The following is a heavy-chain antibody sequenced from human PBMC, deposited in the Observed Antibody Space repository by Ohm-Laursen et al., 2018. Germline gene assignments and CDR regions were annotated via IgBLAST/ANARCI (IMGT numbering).Heavy chain of an antibody. CDR2: ISGSGGST. J-gene: IGHJ4*02. D-gene: IGHD2-2*02. Sequence: GSLRLSCSASGFTFSSYAMSWVRQAPGKGLEWVSAISGSGGSTYYADSVKGRFTISRDNSKNTLYLQMNSLRAEDTAVYYCAKSICSTSCYSFDYWGQGTLVTVSS. CDR3: AKSICSTSCYSFDY. V-gene: IGHV3-23*01. CDR1: GFTFSSYA.